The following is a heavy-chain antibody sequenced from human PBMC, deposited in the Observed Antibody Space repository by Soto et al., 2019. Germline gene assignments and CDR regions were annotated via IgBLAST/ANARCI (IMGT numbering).Heavy chain of an antibody. CDR2: ISYDGSNK. J-gene: IGHJ4*02. D-gene: IGHD3-22*01. Sequence: PGGSLRLSWAASGFTFSSYGMHWVRQAPGKGLEWVAVISYDGSNKYYADSVKGRFTISRDNSKNTLYLQMNSLRAEDTAVYYCAKPKDYYDSSGFDYWGQGTLVTVSS. CDR1: GFTFSSYG. V-gene: IGHV3-30*18. CDR3: AKPKDYYDSSGFDY.